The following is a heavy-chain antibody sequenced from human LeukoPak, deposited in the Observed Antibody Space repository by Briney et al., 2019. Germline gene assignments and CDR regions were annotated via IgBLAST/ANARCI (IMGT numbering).Heavy chain of an antibody. CDR3: ARGNYDILTGYSIYYYYYMDV. J-gene: IGHJ6*03. CDR2: INPNSGGT. V-gene: IGHV1-2*02. CDR1: GYTFTGYY. D-gene: IGHD3-9*01. Sequence: ASVKVSCKASGYTFTGYYMHWVRQAPGQGLEWMGWINPNSGGTNYAQKFQGRVTMTRDTSISTAYMELSRLRSDDTAVYYCARGNYDILTGYSIYYYYYMDVWGKGTTVTVSS.